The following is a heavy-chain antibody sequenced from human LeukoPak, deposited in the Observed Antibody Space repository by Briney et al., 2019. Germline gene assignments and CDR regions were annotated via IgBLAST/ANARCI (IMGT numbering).Heavy chain of an antibody. D-gene: IGHD3-10*01. CDR1: GGSISSYY. J-gene: IGHJ4*02. CDR3: ARRLKSYYGSGSFYDY. CDR2: IYYSGST. Sequence: SETLSLTCSVSGGSISSYYWSWIRQPPGKGLEWIGCIYYSGSTNYHPSLKSRVTISVDTSKNQFSLKLSSVTAADTAVYYCARRLKSYYGSGSFYDYWGQGTLVTVSS. V-gene: IGHV4-59*01.